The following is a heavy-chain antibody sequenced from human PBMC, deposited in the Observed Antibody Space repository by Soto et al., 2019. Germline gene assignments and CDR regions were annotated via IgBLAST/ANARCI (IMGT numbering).Heavy chain of an antibody. CDR2: IYWDDDK. CDR3: AHSRNSPFDY. D-gene: IGHD4-4*01. V-gene: IGHV2-5*02. Sequence: GLDLEWLALIYWDDDKRYSPSLSLKNRLTITTDTSKNQVVLTMTSMDPVDTATYYCAHSRNSPFDYWGQGTLVTVSS. J-gene: IGHJ4*02.